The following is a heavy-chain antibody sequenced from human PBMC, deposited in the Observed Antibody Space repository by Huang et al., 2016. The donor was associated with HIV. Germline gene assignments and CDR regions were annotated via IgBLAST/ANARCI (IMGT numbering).Heavy chain of an antibody. CDR3: AAGVVPAADYYYYYGMDV. CDR2: SNPNSGGT. V-gene: IGHV1-2*02. D-gene: IGHD2-2*01. J-gene: IGHJ6*02. CDR1: GYTFTGYY. Sequence: QVQLVQSGAEVKKPGASVKVSCKASGYTFTGYYLHWGRQAPGQGREWMGWSNPNSGGTNYEQKFQGRVTMTRDTSISTAYMELSRLRSDDTAVYYCAAGVVPAADYYYYYGMDVWGQGTTVTVSS.